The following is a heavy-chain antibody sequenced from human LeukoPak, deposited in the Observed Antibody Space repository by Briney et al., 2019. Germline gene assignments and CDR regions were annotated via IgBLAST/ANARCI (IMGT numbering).Heavy chain of an antibody. CDR1: GFTFSSYN. J-gene: IGHJ4*02. V-gene: IGHV4-39*01. CDR3: ARHISYYYGSGSFPHFDY. Sequence: GSLRLSCAASGFTFSSYNMNWVRQAPGKGLEWIGSIYYSGSTYYNPSLKSRVTISVDTSKNQFSLKLSSVTAADTAVYYCARHISYYYGSGSFPHFDYWGQGTLVTVSS. CDR2: IYYSGST. D-gene: IGHD3-10*01.